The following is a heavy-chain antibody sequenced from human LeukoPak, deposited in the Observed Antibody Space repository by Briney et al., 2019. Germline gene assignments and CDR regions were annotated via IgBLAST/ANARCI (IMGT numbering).Heavy chain of an antibody. Sequence: ASVKVSCKASGYTFTSYYMHWVRRAPGQGLEWMGGIIPIFGTANYAQKFQGRVTITADESTSTAYMELSSLRPEDTAVYYCARDHLYSSGWYEDYWGQGTLVTVSS. CDR3: ARDHLYSSGWYEDY. J-gene: IGHJ4*02. V-gene: IGHV1-69*13. CDR1: GYTFTSYY. CDR2: IIPIFGTA. D-gene: IGHD6-19*01.